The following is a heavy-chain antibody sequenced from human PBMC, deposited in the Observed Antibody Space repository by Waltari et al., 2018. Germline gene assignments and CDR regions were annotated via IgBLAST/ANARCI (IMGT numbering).Heavy chain of an antibody. CDR3: ARGSYAFWSKGRCDWFDP. D-gene: IGHD3-3*01. CDR2: INHSGRT. Sequence: QVQLQQWGAGLLKPSETLSLTCAVYGGSFSGYYWSWIRQPPGKGLEWIGEINHSGRTSINPLLKMRVTISVDTAKNQFSLKLGSVTAADTAVYYCARGSYAFWSKGRCDWFDPWGQGTLVTVSS. J-gene: IGHJ5*02. CDR1: GGSFSGYY. V-gene: IGHV4-34*01.